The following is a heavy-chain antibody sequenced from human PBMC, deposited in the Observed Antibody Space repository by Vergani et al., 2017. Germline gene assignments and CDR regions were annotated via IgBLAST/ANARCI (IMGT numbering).Heavy chain of an antibody. CDR2: ILPADSDT. V-gene: IGHV5-51*01. Sequence: EVQLVQSGAEVKKPGESLKISCQISGYSFTNYWIGWVRQMPGKGLEWMGIILPADSDTRYSPSFQDQVTISVDKSISTAYLQRSSLRASHSAMYYCARLYGRDSSGSKYHDYWVQGTLVTVSS. CDR1: GYSFTNYW. CDR3: ARLYGRDSSGSKYHDY. D-gene: IGHD3-22*01. J-gene: IGHJ4*02.